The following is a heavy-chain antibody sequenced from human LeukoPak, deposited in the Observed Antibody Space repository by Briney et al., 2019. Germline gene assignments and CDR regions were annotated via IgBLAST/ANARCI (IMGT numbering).Heavy chain of an antibody. D-gene: IGHD3-16*01. CDR2: MNPNSANT. CDR3: ARGLGMSYAFDI. J-gene: IGHJ3*02. Sequence: ASVKVSCKASGYTFTIDGVNWVRQATGQGLEWMGWMNPNSANTVYAQKFQGRVTMTRSTSISTAYMELSSLRSDDTAVYYCARGLGMSYAFDIWGQGTMVTVSS. V-gene: IGHV1-8*01. CDR1: GYTFTIDG.